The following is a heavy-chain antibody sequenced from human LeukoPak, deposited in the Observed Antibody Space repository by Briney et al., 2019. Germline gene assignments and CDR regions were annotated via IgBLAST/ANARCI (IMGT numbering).Heavy chain of an antibody. V-gene: IGHV1-18*01. Sequence: ASVKVSCKASGYTFTSYGISWVRQAPGQGLEWMGWISAYNGNTNYAQKFQGRVTITADKSTSTAYMELSSLRSEDTAVYYCVSAAAGTEGLDYWGQGTLVTVSS. D-gene: IGHD6-13*01. CDR3: VSAAAGTEGLDY. CDR1: GYTFTSYG. J-gene: IGHJ4*02. CDR2: ISAYNGNT.